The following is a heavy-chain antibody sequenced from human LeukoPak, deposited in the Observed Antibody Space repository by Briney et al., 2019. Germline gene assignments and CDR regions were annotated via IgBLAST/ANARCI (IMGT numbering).Heavy chain of an antibody. CDR3: ARRVYYGSGSYAAFDI. Sequence: GESLKISCKGSGYSFTTYWIGWVRQMPGKGLEWMGIIYPGDSATRYSPSFRGQVTISADKSISTAYLQWSSLKASDTAMYYCARRVYYGSGSYAAFDIWGQGTMVTVSS. J-gene: IGHJ3*02. CDR1: GYSFTTYW. CDR2: IYPGDSAT. V-gene: IGHV5-51*01. D-gene: IGHD3-10*01.